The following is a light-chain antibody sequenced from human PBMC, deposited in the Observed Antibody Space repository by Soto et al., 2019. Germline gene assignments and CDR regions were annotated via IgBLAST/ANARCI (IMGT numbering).Light chain of an antibody. CDR3: HRRSNWLT. V-gene: IGKV3-11*01. Sequence: EIVLTQSPATLSLSPGERATLSCRASQSVSKYLAWYQQKPGQAPRLLIYDATVRATGIPARFSGSGSGTDFTLTIRSLEPEDFAIYYCHRRSNWLTFGGGTKGEIK. CDR2: DAT. J-gene: IGKJ4*01. CDR1: QSVSKY.